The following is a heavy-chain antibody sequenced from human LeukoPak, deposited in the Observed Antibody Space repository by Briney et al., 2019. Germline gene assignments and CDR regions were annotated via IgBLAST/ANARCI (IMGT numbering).Heavy chain of an antibody. D-gene: IGHD3-10*01. V-gene: IGHV3-11*01. J-gene: IGHJ2*01. CDR3: ARAPSGGSRLYWYFDL. CDR2: ISSSGSTI. CDR1: GFTFSDYY. Sequence: GGSLRLSCAASGFTFSDYYMSWIRQAPGKGLEWVSYISSSGSTIYYADSVKGRFTISRDNAKNSLYLQMNSLRAEDTAVYYCARAPSGGSRLYWYFDLWGRGTLVTVSS.